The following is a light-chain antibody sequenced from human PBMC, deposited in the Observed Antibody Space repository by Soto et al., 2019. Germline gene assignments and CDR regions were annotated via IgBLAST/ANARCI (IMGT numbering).Light chain of an antibody. J-gene: IGKJ1*01. V-gene: IGKV3-20*01. CDR1: QSVSSSY. CDR2: DAS. Sequence: EIVLTQSPGTLSLPPGERATLSCRASQSVSSSYLAWYQQKPGQAPRLLIYDASTRATGIPDRFSGSGSGTDFSLTISRLESEDFAVYFCQQYGSSRTFGLGTKVDIK. CDR3: QQYGSSRT.